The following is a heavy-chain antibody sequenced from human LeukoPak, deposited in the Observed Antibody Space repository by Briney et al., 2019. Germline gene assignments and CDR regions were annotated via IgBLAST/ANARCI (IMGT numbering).Heavy chain of an antibody. CDR1: GYTFTSYG. V-gene: IGHV1-18*01. Sequence: ASVKVSCKASGYTFTSYGISWVRQAPGQGLEWVGWISAYNGNTNYAQKLQGRVTMTTDTSTSTAYMELRSLRSDDTAVYYCARSGRVVVPAAISLFDPWGQGTLVTVSS. D-gene: IGHD2-2*01. J-gene: IGHJ5*02. CDR2: ISAYNGNT. CDR3: ARSGRVVVPAAISLFDP.